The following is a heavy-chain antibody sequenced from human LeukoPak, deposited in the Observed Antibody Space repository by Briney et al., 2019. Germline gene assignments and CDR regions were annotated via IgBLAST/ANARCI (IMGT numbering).Heavy chain of an antibody. Sequence: ASVKVSCKASGYTFTSYGISWARQAPGQGLEWMGWISAYNGNTNYAQKLQGRVTMTTDTSTSTAYMELRSLRSDDTAVYYCARESYSNYQFDYWGQGTLVTVSS. CDR2: ISAYNGNT. V-gene: IGHV1-18*01. J-gene: IGHJ4*02. CDR3: ARESYSNYQFDY. D-gene: IGHD4-11*01. CDR1: GYTFTSYG.